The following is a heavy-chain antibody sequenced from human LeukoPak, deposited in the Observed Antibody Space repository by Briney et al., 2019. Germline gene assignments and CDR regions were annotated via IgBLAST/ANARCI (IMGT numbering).Heavy chain of an antibody. Sequence: PSETLSLTCTVSGGSISSGGYYWSWIRQPPGKGLEWIGYIYHSGSTYYNPSLKSRVTISVDRSKNQFSLKLSSVTAADTAVYYCARARPIAAARWFDPWGQGTLVTVSS. CDR2: IYHSGST. CDR3: ARARPIAAARWFDP. V-gene: IGHV4-30-2*01. J-gene: IGHJ5*02. CDR1: GGSISSGGYY. D-gene: IGHD6-13*01.